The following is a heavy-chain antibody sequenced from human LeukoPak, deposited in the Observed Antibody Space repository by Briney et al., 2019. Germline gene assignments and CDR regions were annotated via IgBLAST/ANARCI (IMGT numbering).Heavy chain of an antibody. J-gene: IGHJ5*02. CDR2: INTDGSRT. Sequence: GGSLRVSCAASGFTFSSYWMHWVRQAPGKGLVWVSRINTDGSRTSYADPVKGRFTISRDNAKNTLFLQMNSLRAEDTAVYYCARVRSGSYNWFDPWGQGTLVTVSS. CDR1: GFTFSSYW. V-gene: IGHV3-74*01. CDR3: ARVRSGSYNWFDP. D-gene: IGHD1-26*01.